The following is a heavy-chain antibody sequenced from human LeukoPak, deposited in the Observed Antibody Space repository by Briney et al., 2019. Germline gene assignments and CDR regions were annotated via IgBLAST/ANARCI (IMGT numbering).Heavy chain of an antibody. J-gene: IGHJ6*02. CDR2: ISGRSIYT. D-gene: IGHD2-2*01. CDR1: GFTFSDYY. Sequence: NPGGSLRLSCAASGFTFSDYYMSWIRQAPGKGLECDSYISGRSIYTNYADSVKGRFTISRDNAKNSLCLQMNSLRAEDTAVYYCARGIPYCSSTSCYESLYGMDVWGQGTTVTVSS. V-gene: IGHV3-11*05. CDR3: ARGIPYCSSTSCYESLYGMDV.